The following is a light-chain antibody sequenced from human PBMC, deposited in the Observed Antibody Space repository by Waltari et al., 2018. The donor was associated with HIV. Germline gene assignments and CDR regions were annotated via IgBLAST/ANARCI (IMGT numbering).Light chain of an antibody. CDR3: QVWYIYSGEV. CDR1: NIGNKR. J-gene: IGLJ1*01. CDR2: DDS. Sequence: SFELTQPPSVSVGAGQTARVTCGGKNIGNKRVHWYRQRPGQAPVLVIHDDSDRPSGIPERFSGSNSGNTATLTSSRVEAGDEADYYCQVWYIYSGEVFGTGTKVTVL. V-gene: IGLV3-21*02.